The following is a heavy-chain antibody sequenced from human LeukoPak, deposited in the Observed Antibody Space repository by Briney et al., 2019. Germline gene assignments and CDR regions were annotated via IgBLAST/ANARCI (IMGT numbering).Heavy chain of an antibody. Sequence: SETLSLTCTVSGGSISSSSYYWGWIRQPPGKGLEWIGSIYYSGSTYHNPSLKSRVTISVDTSKNQFSLKLSSVTAADTAVYYCARHTAGPEYFQHWGQGTLVTVSS. J-gene: IGHJ1*01. CDR1: GGSISSSSYY. CDR3: ARHTAGPEYFQH. CDR2: IYYSGST. D-gene: IGHD2-21*02. V-gene: IGHV4-39*01.